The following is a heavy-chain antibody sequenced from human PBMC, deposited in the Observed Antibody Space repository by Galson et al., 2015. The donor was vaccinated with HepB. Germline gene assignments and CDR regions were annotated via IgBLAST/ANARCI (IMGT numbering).Heavy chain of an antibody. J-gene: IGHJ4*02. D-gene: IGHD6-19*01. V-gene: IGHV3-30-3*01. Sequence: SLRLSCAASGFTFSSYAMHWVRQAPGKGLEWVAVISYDGSNKYYADSVKGRFTISRDNSKNTLYLQMNSLRAEDTAVYYCARTSISGWYAYYFDYWGQGTLVTVSS. CDR2: ISYDGSNK. CDR3: ARTSISGWYAYYFDY. CDR1: GFTFSSYA.